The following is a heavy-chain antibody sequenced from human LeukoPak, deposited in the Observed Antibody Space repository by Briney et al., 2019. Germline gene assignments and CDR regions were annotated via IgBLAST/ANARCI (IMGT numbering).Heavy chain of an antibody. CDR2: ISSSGSTM. J-gene: IGHJ4*01. CDR3: ARVLAGATYFDY. V-gene: IGHV3-48*03. D-gene: IGHD1-26*01. CDR1: GFTFSSFE. Sequence: GGSLRLSCAASGFTFSSFEMNWVRQAAGKGLEWLSYISSSGSTMYYADSVKGRITISRDNAKNSLYLQMNSLRAEDTAVYYCARVLAGATYFDYWGQGTLVTVSS.